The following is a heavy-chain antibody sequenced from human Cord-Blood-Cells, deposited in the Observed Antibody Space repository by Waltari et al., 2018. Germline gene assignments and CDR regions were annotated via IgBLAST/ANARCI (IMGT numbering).Heavy chain of an antibody. V-gene: IGHV4-34*01. CDR1: GGSFSGYY. CDR2: INHSGST. J-gene: IGHJ6*03. Sequence: QVQLQQWGAGLLKPSETLSLTCAVYGGSFSGYYWSWIRQPPGKGREWIGEINHSGSTNYNPSLKSRVTISVDTSKNQYSLKLSSVTAADTAVYYCARGRDYGDYYYYYYMDVWGKGTTVTVSS. D-gene: IGHD4-17*01. CDR3: ARGRDYGDYYYYYYMDV.